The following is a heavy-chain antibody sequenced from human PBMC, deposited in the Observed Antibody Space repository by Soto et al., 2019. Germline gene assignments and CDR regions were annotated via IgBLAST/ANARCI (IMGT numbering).Heavy chain of an antibody. Sequence: QITLKESGPPVVKPTQTLTLTCTFSGFSLSTSGVGVGWIRQPPGKALEWLAVIYWDDDKRYRTALKSRLTITKDTSKNQVVLTMTNMDPVDTATYYCAHRRPNGELDYWGQGTLVTVSS. CDR2: IYWDDDK. V-gene: IGHV2-5*02. CDR3: AHRRPNGELDY. J-gene: IGHJ4*02. CDR1: GFSLSTSGVG. D-gene: IGHD4-17*01.